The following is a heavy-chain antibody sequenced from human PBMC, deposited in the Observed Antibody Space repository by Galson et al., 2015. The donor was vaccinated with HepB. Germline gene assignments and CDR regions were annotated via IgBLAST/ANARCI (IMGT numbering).Heavy chain of an antibody. Sequence: SVKVSCKVSGYTFTSYGISWVRQAPGQGLEWMGWISAYNGNTNYAQKLQGRVTMTTDTSTSTAYMELRSLRSDDTAVYYCAREPYYDFWSGYYTGNWFDPWGQGTLVTVSS. D-gene: IGHD3-3*01. V-gene: IGHV1-18*01. CDR2: ISAYNGNT. CDR1: GYTFTSYG. J-gene: IGHJ5*02. CDR3: AREPYYDFWSGYYTGNWFDP.